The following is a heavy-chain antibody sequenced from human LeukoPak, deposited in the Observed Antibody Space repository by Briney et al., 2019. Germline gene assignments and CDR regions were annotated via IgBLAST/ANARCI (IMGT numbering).Heavy chain of an antibody. V-gene: IGHV3-23*01. J-gene: IGHJ4*02. D-gene: IGHD5-18*01. CDR3: AKEGGIQLWLPMNY. CDR1: GFTFSSYA. Sequence: GGSLRLSCAASGFTFSSYAMGWVRQAPGKGLEWVSTINGGGGNTFYADSVKGRFTISRDNSKNTPYLQVNSLGAEDTAVYYCAKEGGIQLWLPMNYWGQGTLVTVSS. CDR2: INGGGGNT.